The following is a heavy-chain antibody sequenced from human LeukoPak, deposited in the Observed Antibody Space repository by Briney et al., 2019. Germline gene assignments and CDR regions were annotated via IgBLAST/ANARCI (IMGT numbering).Heavy chain of an antibody. CDR2: MNPNSGNT. D-gene: IGHD3-10*01. Sequence: ASVKVSCKASGYTFTGYDINWVRQATGQGLEWMGWMNPNSGNTGYAQKFQGRVTMTRNTSISTAYMELSSLRSEDTAVYYCARQRWDSGSSDYWGQGTLVTVSS. CDR3: ARQRWDSGSSDY. J-gene: IGHJ4*02. V-gene: IGHV1-8*01. CDR1: GYTFTGYD.